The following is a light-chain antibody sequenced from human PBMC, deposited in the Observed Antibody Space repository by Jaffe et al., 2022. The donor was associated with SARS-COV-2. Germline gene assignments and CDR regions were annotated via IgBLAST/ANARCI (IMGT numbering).Light chain of an antibody. CDR3: QSYDNSLIGSV. J-gene: IGLJ3*02. Sequence: QSVLTQPPSVSGAPGQRVTISCTGSSSNIGTGYDVHWYQQLPGTAPKLLIFGNSNRPSGVPDRFSGSRSGTSASLAITGLQAEDEADYYCQSYDNSLIGSVFGGGTRLTVL. CDR1: SSNIGTGYD. V-gene: IGLV1-40*01. CDR2: GNS.